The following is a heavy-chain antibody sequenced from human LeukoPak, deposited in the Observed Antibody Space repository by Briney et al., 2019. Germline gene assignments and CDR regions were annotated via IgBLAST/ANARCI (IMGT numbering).Heavy chain of an antibody. J-gene: IGHJ5*02. CDR3: ARAGYDILTGSQGWFDP. CDR1: GFTFDDYG. V-gene: IGHV3-20*04. Sequence: PGGSLRLSCAASGFTFDDYGMSWVRQAPGKGLEWVSGINWNGGSTGYADSVKGRFTISRDNAKNSLYLQMNSLRAEDTALYYCARAGYDILTGSQGWFDPWGQGTLVTVSS. D-gene: IGHD3-9*01. CDR2: INWNGGST.